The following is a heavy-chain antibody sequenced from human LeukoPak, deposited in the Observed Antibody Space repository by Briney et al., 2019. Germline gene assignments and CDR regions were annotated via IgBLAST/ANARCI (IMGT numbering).Heavy chain of an antibody. D-gene: IGHD6-19*01. J-gene: IGHJ3*02. CDR1: GYTFSDYY. CDR3: ARDSKIKMIAVGLDPFDI. CDR2: INPKSGGT. V-gene: IGHV1-2*02. Sequence: ASVKVSCKASGYTFSDYYIHWVRQAPGQGPEWMGWINPKSGGTNYAQRFQGRVTMTRDTSISTAYMEVTRLTSDDTAVYYCARDSKIKMIAVGLDPFDIWGQGTTVTVSS.